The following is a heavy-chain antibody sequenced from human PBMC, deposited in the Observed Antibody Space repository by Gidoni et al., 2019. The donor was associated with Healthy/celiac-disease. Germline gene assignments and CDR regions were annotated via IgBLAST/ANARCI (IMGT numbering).Heavy chain of an antibody. J-gene: IGHJ2*01. CDR1: GFTFRSYA. CDR3: AKRVSDWYFDL. D-gene: IGHD3-3*01. Sequence: EVQLLESGGGLVQPGGSLRLSCAASGFTFRSYAMSWVRQAPGKGLEWCSAISGSGGSTYYADSVKGRFTISRDNSKNTLYLKMNSLRAEDTAVYYCAKRVSDWYFDLWGRGTLVTVSS. V-gene: IGHV3-23*01. CDR2: ISGSGGST.